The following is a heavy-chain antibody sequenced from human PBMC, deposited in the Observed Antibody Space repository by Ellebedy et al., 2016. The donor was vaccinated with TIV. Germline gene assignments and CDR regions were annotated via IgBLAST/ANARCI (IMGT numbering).Heavy chain of an antibody. CDR1: GFTFTSSA. CDR3: ARDHTPYCSSTSCYRYYYYGMDV. Sequence: SVKVSXXASGFTFTSSAVQWVRQARGQRLEWIGWIVVGSGNTNYAQKFQERVTITRDMSTSTAYMELSSLRAEDTAVYYCARDHTPYCSSTSCYRYYYYGMDVWGQGTTVTVSS. D-gene: IGHD2-2*01. CDR2: IVVGSGNT. V-gene: IGHV1-58*01. J-gene: IGHJ6*02.